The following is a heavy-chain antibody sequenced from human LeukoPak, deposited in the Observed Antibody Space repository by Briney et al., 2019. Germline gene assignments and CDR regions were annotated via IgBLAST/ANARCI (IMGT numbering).Heavy chain of an antibody. CDR1: GFTFDDYA. J-gene: IGHJ4*02. CDR3: ANYGSVSYFVY. V-gene: IGHV3-20*04. Sequence: GGSLRLSCAASGFTFDDYAMSWVRQAPGKGLEWVSGINWNGGSTGYADSVKGRFTISRDNAKNSLYLQMNSLRAEDTAVYYCANYGSVSYFVYWGQGTLVTVSS. D-gene: IGHD3-10*01. CDR2: INWNGGST.